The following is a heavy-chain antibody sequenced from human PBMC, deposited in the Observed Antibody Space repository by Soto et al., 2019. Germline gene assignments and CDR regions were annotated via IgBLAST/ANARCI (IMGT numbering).Heavy chain of an antibody. Sequence: GASVKVSCKASGYTFTSYVIHWVLQAPGQRLEWMGWINAANGYTKYSPKFQGRVTITRDTSASTAYMELSSLRSEDTAVYYCVRRHVSATGIDWFDPWGQGTLVTVSS. CDR1: GYTFTSYV. V-gene: IGHV1-3*01. CDR2: INAANGYT. D-gene: IGHD6-13*01. CDR3: VRRHVSATGIDWFDP. J-gene: IGHJ5*02.